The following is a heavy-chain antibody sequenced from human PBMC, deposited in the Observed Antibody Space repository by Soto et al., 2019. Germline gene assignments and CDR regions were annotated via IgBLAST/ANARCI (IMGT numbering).Heavy chain of an antibody. V-gene: IGHV4-59*01. CDR3: ARDRDGRTTPNPYHYHRMDV. Sequence: SETLSLTCTVSGGSLGSYYWRWIRQPPGKGLAWIGYVFYTGRANYNASLKSRVSISLYASNYQLSLKLGSVTAADTAVYYCARDRDGRTTPNPYHYHRMDVWGPDPTVTVSS. CDR2: VFYTGRA. D-gene: IGHD1-1*01. J-gene: IGHJ6*02. CDR1: GGSLGSYY.